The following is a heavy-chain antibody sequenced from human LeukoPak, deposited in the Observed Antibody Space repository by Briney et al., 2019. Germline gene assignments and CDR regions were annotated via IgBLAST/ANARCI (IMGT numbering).Heavy chain of an antibody. V-gene: IGHV3-9*01. Sequence: PGGSLRLSCAASGFNFDDYAMHWVRQAPGKGLEWVSGISWNSGNIAYANSVKGRFTISRDSAKTSLYLQINNLRADDTALYYCAKAHDYGDYAGFDYWGQGTLVSVSS. D-gene: IGHD4-17*01. J-gene: IGHJ4*02. CDR1: GFNFDDYA. CDR2: ISWNSGNI. CDR3: AKAHDYGDYAGFDY.